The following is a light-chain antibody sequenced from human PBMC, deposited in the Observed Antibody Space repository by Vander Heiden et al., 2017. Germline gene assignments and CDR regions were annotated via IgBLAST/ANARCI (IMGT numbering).Light chain of an antibody. CDR2: EVS. Sequence: SAVIHPASAAGSPRRSITISCTGTSSDVGSYNLVSWYQQHPGKAPKLMIYEVSKRPSGVSNRFSGSKSGNTASLSISGLQAEDEADYYCCSYAVSSTLFGGGTKLTVL. J-gene: IGLJ3*02. CDR3: CSYAVSSTL. CDR1: SSDVGSYNL. V-gene: IGLV2-23*02.